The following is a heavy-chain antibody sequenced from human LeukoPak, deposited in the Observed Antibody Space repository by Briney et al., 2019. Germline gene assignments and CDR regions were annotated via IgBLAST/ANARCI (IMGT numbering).Heavy chain of an antibody. D-gene: IGHD6-13*01. CDR1: GGSISSYY. Sequence: PSETLSLTCTVSGGSISSYYWSWIRQPPGKGLEWIGYIYYSGSTNYNPSLKSRVTISVDTSKNQFSLKLSSVTAADTAVYYCARGGSYPGYSSSLFDPWGQGTLVTVSS. V-gene: IGHV4-59*01. CDR3: ARGGSYPGYSSSLFDP. CDR2: IYYSGST. J-gene: IGHJ5*02.